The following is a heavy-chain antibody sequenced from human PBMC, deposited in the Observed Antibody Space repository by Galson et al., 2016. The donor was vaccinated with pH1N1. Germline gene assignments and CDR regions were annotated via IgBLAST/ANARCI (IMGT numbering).Heavy chain of an antibody. Sequence: SLRLSCAASGFIFSSYAMHWVRQAPGKGLEYVSAISSNGGSKYYANSVKGRYTISRDNSKNTLYLQMGSLRAEDMALYYCARGEDSYSSGWAAFHIWGQGTMVTVSS. D-gene: IGHD6-19*01. V-gene: IGHV3-64*01. CDR1: GFIFSSYA. CDR3: ARGEDSYSSGWAAFHI. CDR2: ISSNGGSK. J-gene: IGHJ3*02.